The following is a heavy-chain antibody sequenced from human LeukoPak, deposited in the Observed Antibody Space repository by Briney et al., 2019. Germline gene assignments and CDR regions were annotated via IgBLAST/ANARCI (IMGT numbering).Heavy chain of an antibody. CDR3: ARDDSSGYYGD. J-gene: IGHJ4*02. Sequence: GGSLRLSCVVSGFTFSNFAMTWVRQTPEMGLEWVATIDGYSGRTWYADSVGGRFTISRDNAKNSLYLQMNSLRAEDTAVYYCARDDSSGYYGDWGQGTLVTVSS. CDR1: GFTFSNFA. V-gene: IGHV3-23*01. D-gene: IGHD3-22*01. CDR2: IDGYSGRT.